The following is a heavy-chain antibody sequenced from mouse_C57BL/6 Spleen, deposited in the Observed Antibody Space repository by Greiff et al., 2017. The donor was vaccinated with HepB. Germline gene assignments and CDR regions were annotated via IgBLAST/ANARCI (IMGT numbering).Heavy chain of an antibody. D-gene: IGHD2-4*01. CDR3: AGVYYDYDGGFAY. CDR1: GYTFTDYY. Sequence: VQLQQSGPVLVKPGASVKMSCKASGYTFTDYYMNWVKQSPGKSLEWIGVINPYNGGTSYNQKFKGKATLTVDKSSSTAYMELNSLTSEDSAVYYCAGVYYDYDGGFAYWGQGTLVTVSA. J-gene: IGHJ3*01. V-gene: IGHV1-19*01. CDR2: INPYNGGT.